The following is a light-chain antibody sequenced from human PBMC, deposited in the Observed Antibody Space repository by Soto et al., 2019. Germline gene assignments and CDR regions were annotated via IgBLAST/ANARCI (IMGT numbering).Light chain of an antibody. V-gene: IGLV1-40*01. Sequence: SALPQRPSVSGPPGQRVTISCTGSSSNIGAGYDVHWYQQLPGTAPKLLMYGNGNRPSGVPDRFSGSKYGTSASLAISVLQAEDEADYYCKSYDSSLSGYVFGTGTKVTVL. J-gene: IGLJ1*01. CDR3: KSYDSSLSGYV. CDR2: GNG. CDR1: SSNIGAGYD.